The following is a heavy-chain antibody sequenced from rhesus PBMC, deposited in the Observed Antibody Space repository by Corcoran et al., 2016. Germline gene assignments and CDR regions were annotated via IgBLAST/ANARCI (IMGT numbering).Heavy chain of an antibody. CDR2: NYGSAPT. CDR3: ARTLGHYFDL. Sequence: QLQLQESGPGLVKPSETMSLTCGVSGGPISSTYWTWIRQAPGKGLEWIGYNYGSAPTTYYPSLKSRVTLSVDPSKTQLSLKLRSVTAADTAVYYCARTLGHYFDLWGQGVLVTVSS. J-gene: IGHJ4*01. V-gene: IGHV4-169*01. D-gene: IGHD1-38*01. CDR1: GGPISSTY.